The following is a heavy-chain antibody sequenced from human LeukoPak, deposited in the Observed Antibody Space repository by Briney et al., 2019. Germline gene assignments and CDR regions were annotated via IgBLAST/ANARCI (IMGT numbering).Heavy chain of an antibody. CDR3: ARGPRPYAFDI. Sequence: GASVKVSCKASGYTFTSYDINWVRQATGQGLEWMGWISTYNGSTNYAQNLQGRITMTTDTPTSTAYMELRSLRFDDTAEYYCARGPRPYAFDIWGQGTMVTVSS. V-gene: IGHV1-18*01. CDR1: GYTFTSYD. CDR2: ISTYNGST. J-gene: IGHJ3*02.